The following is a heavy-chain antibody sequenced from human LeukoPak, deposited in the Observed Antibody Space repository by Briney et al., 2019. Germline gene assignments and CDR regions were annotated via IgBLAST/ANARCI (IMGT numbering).Heavy chain of an antibody. CDR1: GGTFSSYA. J-gene: IGHJ5*02. D-gene: IGHD2-15*01. V-gene: IGHV1-69*04. CDR3: ARIVERWFDP. Sequence: ASVKVSCKASGGTFSSYAISWVRQAPGQGLEWMGRIIPILGIANYAQKLQGRVTITADKSTSTAYMELSSLRSEDTAVYYCARIVERWFDPWGQGTLVTVSS. CDR2: IIPILGIA.